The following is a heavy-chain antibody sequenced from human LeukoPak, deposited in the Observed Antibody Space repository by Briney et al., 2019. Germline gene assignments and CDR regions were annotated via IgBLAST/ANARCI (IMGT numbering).Heavy chain of an antibody. CDR3: ARDVTYYGGDWFAP. Sequence: GGSLRLSCAASGFTFSSSAMNWVRQSPGKGLEGVSYISSCTSTIYYADPVKGRFPISRDTAKNSMYLQMNSLRAEDQAVYYCARDVTYYGGDWFAPWGQGTLVTVSS. J-gene: IGHJ5*02. CDR2: ISSCTSTI. V-gene: IGHV3-48*04. D-gene: IGHD4-23*01. CDR1: GFTFSSSA.